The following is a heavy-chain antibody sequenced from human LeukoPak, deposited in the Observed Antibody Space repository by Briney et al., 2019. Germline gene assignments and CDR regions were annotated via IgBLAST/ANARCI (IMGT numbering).Heavy chain of an antibody. CDR1: GYTFTSYG. CDR3: ARQYYGDYADP. J-gene: IGHJ5*02. CDR2: ISTYNGKT. D-gene: IGHD4-17*01. Sequence: ASVKVSCKASGYTFTSYGISWVRQAPGQGLEWMGWISTYNGKTNYAQKLQGRVTMTTDTYTSTAYMELRSLRSDDTAVYYCARQYYGDYADPWGQGTLVTVSS. V-gene: IGHV1-18*01.